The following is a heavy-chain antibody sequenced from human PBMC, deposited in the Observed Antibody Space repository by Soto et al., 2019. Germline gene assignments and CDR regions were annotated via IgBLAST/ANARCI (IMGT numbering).Heavy chain of an antibody. CDR3: ARASSYYVWGSSDY. V-gene: IGHV3-33*01. CDR1: GFTFSSYG. CDR2: IWYDGSNK. Sequence: GGSLRLSCAASGFTFSSYGMHWVRQAPGKGLEWVAVIWYDGSNKYYADSVKGRFTISRDNSKNTLYLQMNSLRAEDTAVYYCARASSYYVWGSSDYWGQGTLVTVSS. J-gene: IGHJ4*02. D-gene: IGHD3-16*01.